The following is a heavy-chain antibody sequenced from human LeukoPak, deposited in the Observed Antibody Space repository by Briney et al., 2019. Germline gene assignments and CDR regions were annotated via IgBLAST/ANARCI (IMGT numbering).Heavy chain of an antibody. CDR3: ATHPGAYYYDSSGYYGFQH. D-gene: IGHD3-22*01. J-gene: IGHJ1*01. V-gene: IGHV3-11*01. CDR2: ISSSGSTI. Sequence: GGSLRLSCAASGFTFSDYYMSWIRQAPGKGLEWVSYISSSGSTIYYADSVKGRFTISRDNAKSSLYLQMNSLRAEDTAVYYCATHPGAYYYDSSGYYGFQHWGQGTLVTVCS. CDR1: GFTFSDYY.